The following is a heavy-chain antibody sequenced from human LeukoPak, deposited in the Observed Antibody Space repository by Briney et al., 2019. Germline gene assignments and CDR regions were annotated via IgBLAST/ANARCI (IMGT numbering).Heavy chain of an antibody. CDR1: GGSISSSSYY. CDR3: ASDLGATTPDDAFDI. CDR2: IYYSGST. D-gene: IGHD1-26*01. J-gene: IGHJ3*02. Sequence: SETLSLTCTVSGGSISSSSYYWGWIRQPPGKGLEWIGSIYYSGSTYYNPSLKSRVTISVDTSKNQFSLKLSSVTAADTTVYYCASDLGATTPDDAFDIWGQGTMVTVSS. V-gene: IGHV4-39*07.